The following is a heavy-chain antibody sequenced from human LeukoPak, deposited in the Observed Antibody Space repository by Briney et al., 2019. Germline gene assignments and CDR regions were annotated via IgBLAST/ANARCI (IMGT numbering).Heavy chain of an antibody. J-gene: IGHJ4*02. D-gene: IGHD6-13*01. V-gene: IGHV3-23*01. CDR1: GFTFSSYA. CDR3: ARGAAAGLQHADY. CDR2: LSGSGTST. Sequence: GGSLRLSCAASGFTFSSYAMSWVRQAPGKGLEWVSALSGSGTSTYYADSVKGRFTISRDNSKNTLYLQMNSLRAEDTAVYYCARGAAAGLQHADYWGQGTLVTVSS.